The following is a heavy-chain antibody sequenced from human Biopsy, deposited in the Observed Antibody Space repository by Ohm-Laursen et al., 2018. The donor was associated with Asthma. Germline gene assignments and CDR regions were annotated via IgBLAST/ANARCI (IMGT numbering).Heavy chain of an antibody. CDR3: ARKAGSCISRTCYSLDF. Sequence: SSVKVSCKPLGGAFNTYVIGWVRQAPGQGLEWMGGINSVFGTTTYPQKFQDRVTITADDSTSTVYMELSSLRSEDTAVYYCARKAGSCISRTCYSLDFWGQGTLVTVSS. J-gene: IGHJ4*02. V-gene: IGHV1-69*01. CDR2: INSVFGTT. D-gene: IGHD2-2*01. CDR1: GGAFNTYV.